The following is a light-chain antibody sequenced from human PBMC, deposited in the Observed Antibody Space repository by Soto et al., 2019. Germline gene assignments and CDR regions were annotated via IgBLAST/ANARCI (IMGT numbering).Light chain of an antibody. J-gene: IGKJ4*01. CDR1: QSVSNN. CDR2: SAS. V-gene: IGKV3-15*01. CDR3: QHYNAWPRT. Sequence: EVVLTQSPATLSVSPGERATLSCRASQSVSNNLAWYQQKPGQAPRLFIYSASTRATGIPARFSGSASGTDFTLTSSRLQYDAFVVYHCQHYNAWPRTFGGGTKVETK.